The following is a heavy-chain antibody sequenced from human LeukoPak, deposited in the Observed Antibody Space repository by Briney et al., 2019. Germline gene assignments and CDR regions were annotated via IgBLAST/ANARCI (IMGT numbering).Heavy chain of an antibody. CDR1: GYTFTSYD. D-gene: IGHD6-19*01. CDR2: MNPNSGNT. V-gene: IGHV1-8*01. J-gene: IGHJ4*02. Sequence: ASVKVSCKASGYTFTSYDINWVRQATGQGLEWMGWMNPNSGNTGYAQKFQGGVTMTRNTSISTAYMELSSLRSDDTAVYYCARGGGYSSGWRWDFDYWGQGTLVTVSS. CDR3: ARGGGYSSGWRWDFDY.